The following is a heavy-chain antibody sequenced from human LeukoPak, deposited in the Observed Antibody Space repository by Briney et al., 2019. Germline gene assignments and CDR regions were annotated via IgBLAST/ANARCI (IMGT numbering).Heavy chain of an antibody. Sequence: SETLSLTCTVSGGSISSSSYYWGWIRQPPGKGLEWIGSIYYSGSTYYNPSLKSRVTISVDTSKKQFSLKLSSVTAADTAVYYCARLLFRGPRGGYSDYWGQGTLVTVSS. V-gene: IGHV4-39*01. D-gene: IGHD3-10*01. CDR1: GGSISSSSYY. CDR3: ARLLFRGPRGGYSDY. J-gene: IGHJ4*02. CDR2: IYYSGST.